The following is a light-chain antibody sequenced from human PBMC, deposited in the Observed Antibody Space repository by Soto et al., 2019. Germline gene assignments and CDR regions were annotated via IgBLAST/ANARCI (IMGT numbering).Light chain of an antibody. Sequence: DIQMTQSPSTLSASVGDTVTITCRASQTISGWLAWYQQRPGKAPNLLIFDASTLESGVPSRFSGSGSGTTFTLTISSLQSEDFAVYYCQQYNNWPPSITFGQGTRLEIK. CDR2: DAS. V-gene: IGKV1-5*01. CDR3: QQYNNWPPSIT. J-gene: IGKJ5*01. CDR1: QTISGW.